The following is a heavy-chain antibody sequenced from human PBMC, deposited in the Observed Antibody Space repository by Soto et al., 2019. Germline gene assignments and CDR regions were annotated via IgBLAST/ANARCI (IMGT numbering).Heavy chain of an antibody. V-gene: IGHV3-74*01. J-gene: IGHJ4*02. CDR3: ARDGSAGSSSPGYYFDY. Sequence: EVQLVESGGGLVQPGGSLRLSCAASGFTFRKYWMHWVRQAPGKGMVWVSRINNDGSSTIYADSVKGRFTISRDNAKNTPYLNMNSLRAEDTAVYFCARDGSAGSSSPGYYFDYGGQGTLVTVSS. CDR1: GFTFRKYW. D-gene: IGHD6-6*01. CDR2: INNDGSST.